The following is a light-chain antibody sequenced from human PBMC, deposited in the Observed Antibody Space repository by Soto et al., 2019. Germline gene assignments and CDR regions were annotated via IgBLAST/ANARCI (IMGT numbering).Light chain of an antibody. CDR2: EVN. CDR3: CSYAGSSTLYV. J-gene: IGLJ1*01. Sequence: QSVLTQPASVSGSPGQSITISCTGTSSDIGTYNLVSWYQQHPGKAPKLKIYEVNKRPSGVSDRFSGSKSGNTASLTISGLQAEDEADYYCCSYAGSSTLYVFGTGTKVTVL. CDR1: SSDIGTYNL. V-gene: IGLV2-23*02.